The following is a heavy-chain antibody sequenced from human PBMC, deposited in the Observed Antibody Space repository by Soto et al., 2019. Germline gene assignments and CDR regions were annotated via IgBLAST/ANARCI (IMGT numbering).Heavy chain of an antibody. D-gene: IGHD6-6*01. CDR2: ISGGGTNT. CDR3: AKDIGKQLVLGLWRERQPPHAFDI. Sequence: GGSLRLSCAASGFTFSSYAMSWVRQAPGKGLEWVSTISGGGTNTYYADSVKGRFTISRDNSKNTLYLQVNSLRAEDTALYYCAKDIGKQLVLGLWRERQPPHAFDIWGQGTMVTVSS. V-gene: IGHV3-23*01. J-gene: IGHJ3*02. CDR1: GFTFSSYA.